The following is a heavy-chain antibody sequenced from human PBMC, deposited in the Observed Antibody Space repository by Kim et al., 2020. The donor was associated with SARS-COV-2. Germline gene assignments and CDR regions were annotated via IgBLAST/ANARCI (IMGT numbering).Heavy chain of an antibody. D-gene: IGHD3-3*01. V-gene: IGHV1-2*02. J-gene: IGHJ6*02. CDR3: ARDASFYLFWSGYHWYAIDV. CDR1: GYIFTGYY. CDR2: INPDRGVT. Sequence: ASVKVSCKASGYIFTGYYIHWVRQAPGQGLEWMGWINPDRGVTNYAQKFQGRVTMTRDTSISTAYMELHRLTSDDAAVYYCARDASFYLFWSGYHWYAIDVWGQGTTVTVSS.